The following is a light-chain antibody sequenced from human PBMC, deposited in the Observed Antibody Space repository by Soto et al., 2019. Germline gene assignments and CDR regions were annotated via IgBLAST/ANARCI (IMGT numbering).Light chain of an antibody. CDR1: QSVSSN. J-gene: IGKJ1*01. CDR3: QQYGSSVWT. Sequence: IVLTQSPGTLSLSPGERATLSCRASQSVSSNLAWYQQKPGQPPRLLIYDASNRATGIPDRFSGSGSGTDFTLTISRLEPEDFAVYYCQQYGSSVWTFGQGTKVDIK. V-gene: IGKV3-20*01. CDR2: DAS.